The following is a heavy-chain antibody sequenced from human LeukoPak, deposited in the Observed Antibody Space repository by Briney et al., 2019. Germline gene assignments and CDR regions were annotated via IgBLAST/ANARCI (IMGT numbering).Heavy chain of an antibody. CDR1: DASITSSSYY. CDR3: ARMVHNFDDVWGSYRSTGFDY. V-gene: IGHV4-39*01. CDR2: MDYSGTT. Sequence: SETLSLTCTVSDASITSSSYYWGWIRQAPGKGLEWIGNMDYSGTTYYSPYLNSRVIISVDTSKNKFSLELKSVTAADTAVYYCARMVHNFDDVWGSYRSTGFDYWGQGALVTVSS. D-gene: IGHD3-16*02. J-gene: IGHJ4*02.